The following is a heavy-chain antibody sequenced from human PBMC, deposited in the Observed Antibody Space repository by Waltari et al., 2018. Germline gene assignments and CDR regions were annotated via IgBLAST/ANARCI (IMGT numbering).Heavy chain of an antibody. Sequence: EEQLVESGGGLIQPGESLRVSCAVSGLTFNKYWMKWVRQSPGKGLVWVARINSDGSDTSYAYFVKGRFTISRDNSKNTLYLQMNSLRAEDTAVYYCVGILTGYYAYWGQGTLVTVSS. V-gene: IGHV3-74*01. CDR3: VGILTGYYAY. D-gene: IGHD3-9*01. CDR2: INSDGSDT. J-gene: IGHJ4*02. CDR1: GLTFNKYW.